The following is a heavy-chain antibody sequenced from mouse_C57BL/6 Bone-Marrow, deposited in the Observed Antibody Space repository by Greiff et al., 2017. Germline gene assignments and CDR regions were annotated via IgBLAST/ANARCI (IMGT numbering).Heavy chain of an antibody. CDR1: GFNIKDDY. Sequence: EVQLQESGAELVRPGASVKLSCTASGFNIKDDYMHWVKQRPEQGLEWIGWIDPENGDTEYASKFQGKATITADTASNTAYLQLSSLTSEDTAVYYCTTRLYAMDYWGQGTSVTVSS. J-gene: IGHJ4*01. CDR2: IDPENGDT. CDR3: TTRLYAMDY. V-gene: IGHV14-4*01. D-gene: IGHD2-13*01.